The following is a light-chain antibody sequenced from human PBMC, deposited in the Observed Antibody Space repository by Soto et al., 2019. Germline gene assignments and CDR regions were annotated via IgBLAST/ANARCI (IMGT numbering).Light chain of an antibody. CDR2: KAS. Sequence: DIQMTQSPSTLSASVRDRVTITCRASQTINSWLAWYQQRPGKAPRLLIYKASTLESGVPSRFSGSGSGTEFTLTISTLQPDDFATYSCQQYDSIPYTFGQGTKLDIK. CDR1: QTINSW. CDR3: QQYDSIPYT. V-gene: IGKV1-5*03. J-gene: IGKJ2*01.